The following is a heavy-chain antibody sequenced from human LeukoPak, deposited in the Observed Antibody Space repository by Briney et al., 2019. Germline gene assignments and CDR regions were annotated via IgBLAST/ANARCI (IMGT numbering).Heavy chain of an antibody. D-gene: IGHD6-19*01. CDR3: ARQKDGGWPRSTPFDY. CDR1: GFTVSSNY. Sequence: GGSLRLSCAASGFTVSSNYMSWVRQAPGKGLEWVSVIYSGGSTYYADSVKGRFTISRDNSKNTLYLQMNSLRAEDTAVYYCARQKDGGWPRSTPFDYWGQGTLVTVSS. J-gene: IGHJ4*02. V-gene: IGHV3-66*04. CDR2: IYSGGST.